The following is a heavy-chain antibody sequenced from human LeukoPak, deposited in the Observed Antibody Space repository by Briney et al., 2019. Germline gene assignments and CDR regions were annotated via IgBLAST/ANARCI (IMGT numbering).Heavy chain of an antibody. Sequence: GRSLRLSCAAPGFTFSSYAMHWVRQAPGKGLEWVAVISYDGSNKYYADSVKGRFTISRDNSKNTLYLQMNSLRAEDTAVYYCARLSSSSIGYWGQGTLVTVSS. V-gene: IGHV3-30-3*01. J-gene: IGHJ4*02. CDR3: ARLSSSSIGY. CDR1: GFTFSSYA. D-gene: IGHD6-6*01. CDR2: ISYDGSNK.